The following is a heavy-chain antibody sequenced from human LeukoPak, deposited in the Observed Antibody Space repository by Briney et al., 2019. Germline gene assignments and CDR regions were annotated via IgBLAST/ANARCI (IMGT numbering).Heavy chain of an antibody. CDR3: ARGGTTTLNFDY. CDR1: GFTFSSYS. J-gene: IGHJ4*02. D-gene: IGHD1/OR15-1a*01. CDR2: ISSGSSYI. Sequence: GGSLRLSCAASGFTFSSYSMNWVRQAPGQGLEWVSSISSGSSYIYYADSVKGRFTISRDNSKNTLYLQMNSLRAEDTAVYYCARGGTTTLNFDYWGQGTLVTVSS. V-gene: IGHV3-21*04.